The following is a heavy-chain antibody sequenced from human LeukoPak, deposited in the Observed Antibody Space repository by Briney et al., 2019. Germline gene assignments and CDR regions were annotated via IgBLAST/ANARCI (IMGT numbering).Heavy chain of an antibody. J-gene: IGHJ5*02. CDR3: ARDLRVTNWFDP. CDR1: GFTFSDYW. V-gene: IGHV3-74*01. CDR2: INTDGRSA. Sequence: SGGSLRLSCAASGFTFSDYWMHWVRQTPGKGLEWVSRINTDGRSANYANSVKGRFTISRDNAQNTLYLQMNSLRAEDTAVYYCARDLRVTNWFDPWRQGTPVTVSS. D-gene: IGHD2-21*02.